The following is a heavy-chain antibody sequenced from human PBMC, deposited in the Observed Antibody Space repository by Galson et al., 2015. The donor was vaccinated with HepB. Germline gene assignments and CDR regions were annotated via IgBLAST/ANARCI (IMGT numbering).Heavy chain of an antibody. Sequence: SVKVSCKASGGTFSSYAISWVRQAPGQGLEWMGGIIPIFGTANYAQKFQGRVTITADESTSTAYMELSSLRSEDTAVYYCAREGLIVEQWLPLGWFDPWGQGTLVTVSS. J-gene: IGHJ5*02. V-gene: IGHV1-69*13. CDR2: IIPIFGTA. CDR1: GGTFSSYA. D-gene: IGHD6-19*01. CDR3: AREGLIVEQWLPLGWFDP.